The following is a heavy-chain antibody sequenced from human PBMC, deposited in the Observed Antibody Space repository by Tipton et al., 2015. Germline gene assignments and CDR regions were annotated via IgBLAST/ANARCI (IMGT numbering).Heavy chain of an antibody. J-gene: IGHJ4*02. Sequence: TLSLTCAVSAYSISSDYYWGWIRQPPGKGLEWIGSISHSGNTYYNPSLKSRVTMSRDTSKNQFSLTLNSVTAADTAVYYCARVDYGDYVHYFDYWGQGPLVTVSS. V-gene: IGHV4-38-2*01. CDR3: ARVDYGDYVHYFDY. CDR1: AYSISSDYY. D-gene: IGHD4-17*01. CDR2: ISHSGNT.